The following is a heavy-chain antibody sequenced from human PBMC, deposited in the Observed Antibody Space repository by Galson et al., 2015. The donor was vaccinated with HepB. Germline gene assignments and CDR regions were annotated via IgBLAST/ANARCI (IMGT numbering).Heavy chain of an antibody. V-gene: IGHV1-3*01. CDR2: INADNGNA. D-gene: IGHD2-21*01. Sequence: SVKVSCKASGYTFSIYAIHWVRQAPGQSLEWMGWINADNGNAQYSQKFQGRVTISRDTSASTAYMELSSLRSEDSAVYYCAKGIVRSGWIFDYWGQGTLVTVSS. CDR1: GYTFSIYA. J-gene: IGHJ4*02. CDR3: AKGIVRSGWIFDY.